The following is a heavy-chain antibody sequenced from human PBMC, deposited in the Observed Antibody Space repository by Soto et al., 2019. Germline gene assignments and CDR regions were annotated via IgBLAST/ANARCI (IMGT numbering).Heavy chain of an antibody. CDR1: GFSLSTSGVG. CDR2: IYWDDDK. J-gene: IGHJ3*02. V-gene: IGHV2-5*02. D-gene: IGHD2-21*01. CDR3: AQRLVEIATIDAFDI. Sequence: QITLRESGPTLVKPTQTLTLTCTFSGFSLSTSGVGVGWIRQSPGKALEWLALIYWDDDKRYSPSLKSRLTSTKDPSKHQVVLTMTNMDPVDTATYYCAQRLVEIATIDAFDIWGQGTMVTVSS.